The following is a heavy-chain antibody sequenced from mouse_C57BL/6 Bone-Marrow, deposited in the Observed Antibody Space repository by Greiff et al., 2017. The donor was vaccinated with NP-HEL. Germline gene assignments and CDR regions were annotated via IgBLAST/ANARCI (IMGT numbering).Heavy chain of an antibody. Sequence: QVQLQQPGAELVMPGASVKLSCKASGYTFTSYWMHWVKQRPGQGLEWIGELDPSDSYTNYNQKFKGKSTLTVDKSSTAYMQLSSLTAEDAAVYYCAKGGDWFAYWGQGTLVTVSA. V-gene: IGHV1-69*01. CDR1: GYTFTSYW. CDR2: LDPSDSYT. J-gene: IGHJ3*01. CDR3: AKGGDWFAY.